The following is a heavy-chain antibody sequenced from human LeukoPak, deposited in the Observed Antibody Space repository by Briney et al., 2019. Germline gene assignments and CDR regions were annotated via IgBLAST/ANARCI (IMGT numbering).Heavy chain of an antibody. V-gene: IGHV3-7*03. Sequence: SGESLRLSCAASGFTFGAYYMTWVRQAPGKGLEWVANIQQDGSEKYHVDSVKGRFTISRANANNSLYLQMNSLRAEDTAVYYCARMSGIAVAAIWISYFDYWGQGTLVTVSS. D-gene: IGHD6-19*01. CDR3: ARMSGIAVAAIWISYFDY. J-gene: IGHJ4*02. CDR1: GFTFGAYY. CDR2: IQQDGSEK.